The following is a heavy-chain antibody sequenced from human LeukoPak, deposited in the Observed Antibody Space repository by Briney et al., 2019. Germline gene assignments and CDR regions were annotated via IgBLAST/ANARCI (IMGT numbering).Heavy chain of an antibody. D-gene: IGHD3-9*01. J-gene: IGHJ4*02. CDR1: GFTFGSYA. V-gene: IGHV3-23*01. CDR2: ISGSGGSA. Sequence: QSGGSLRPSCAASGFTFGSYAMSWVRQAPGKGLEWVSGISGSGGSAYYADSVKGRFTLSRDNSKNTLHLQMNSLRAEDTAVYYCAKDKRYFVEGGIDYWGQGTLVTVSS. CDR3: AKDKRYFVEGGIDY.